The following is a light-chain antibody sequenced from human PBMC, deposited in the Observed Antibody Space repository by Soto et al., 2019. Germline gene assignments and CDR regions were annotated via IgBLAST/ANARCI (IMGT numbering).Light chain of an antibody. V-gene: IGKV3-15*01. CDR3: QQYNDWWT. Sequence: EIVFAPAPTTLSVSPGEKATPSRRASQSVRSSLAWYQQKTGQAPRLLIYGASTRATGIPARFSGSGSGTEFTLTISSLQSEDFAIYYCQQYNDWWTFGQGTKVDIK. J-gene: IGKJ1*01. CDR2: GAS. CDR1: QSVRSS.